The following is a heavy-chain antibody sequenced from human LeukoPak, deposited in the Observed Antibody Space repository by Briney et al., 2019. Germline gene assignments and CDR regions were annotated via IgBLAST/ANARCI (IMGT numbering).Heavy chain of an antibody. D-gene: IGHD3-22*01. CDR2: IIPIFGTA. V-gene: IGHV1-69*13. CDR1: GYTFTSYD. CDR3: ARDLSYYYDSSGYYYADLDY. Sequence: GASVKVSCKASGYTFTSYDINWVRQATGQGLEWMGGIIPIFGTANYAQKFQGRVTITADESTSTAYMELSSLRSEDTAVYYCARDLSYYYDSSGYYYADLDYWGQGTLVTVSS. J-gene: IGHJ4*02.